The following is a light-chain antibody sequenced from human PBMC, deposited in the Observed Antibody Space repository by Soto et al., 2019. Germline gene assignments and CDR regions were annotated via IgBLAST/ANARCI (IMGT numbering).Light chain of an antibody. V-gene: IGKV3-20*01. CDR3: QQYHSSPQT. J-gene: IGKJ1*01. Sequence: EIVLTQSPGTLSLSPGERATLSCRASQRINSNSLAWYQQIPGLAPRLLIYGASSRATGIPDRFSGSGSGTGFTLTISRLEPEDFAVYYCQQYHSSPQTFGQGTKVDIK. CDR2: GAS. CDR1: QRINSNS.